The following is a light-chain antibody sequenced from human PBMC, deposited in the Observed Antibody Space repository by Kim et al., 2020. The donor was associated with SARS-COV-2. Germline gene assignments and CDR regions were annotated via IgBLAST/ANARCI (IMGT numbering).Light chain of an antibody. Sequence: QSISISCTGASSDLGGYNYVSWYQVHPGKAPKLIIYDGSSRPLGASSRFSGSKSGNTASLTISGLQAEDEADYYCFLYRSRSTYYVFGSGTKVTVL. V-gene: IGLV2-14*03. J-gene: IGLJ1*01. CDR1: SSDLGGYNY. CDR2: DGS. CDR3: FLYRSRSTYYV.